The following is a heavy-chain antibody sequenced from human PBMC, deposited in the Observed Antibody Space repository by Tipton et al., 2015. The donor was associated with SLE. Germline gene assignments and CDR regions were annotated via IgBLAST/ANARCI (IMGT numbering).Heavy chain of an antibody. J-gene: IGHJ4*02. CDR2: IRLDGSNR. V-gene: IGHV3-30*02. Sequence: GSLRLSCVGSGFTFRSYGLHWVRQAPGKGLEWVAFIRLDGSNRYYADSVKGRFTVSRDNSQNTLYLHMTGLTTGDTAVYYCAKDSQARTVGGYFDYWGQGSLVTVSS. D-gene: IGHD6-19*01. CDR1: GFTFRSYG. CDR3: AKDSQARTVGGYFDY.